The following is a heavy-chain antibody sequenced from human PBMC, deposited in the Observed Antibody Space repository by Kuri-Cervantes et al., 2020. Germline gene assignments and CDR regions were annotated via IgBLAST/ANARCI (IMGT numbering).Heavy chain of an antibody. CDR1: GGTFSRYG. J-gene: IGHJ6*02. CDR3: ASRGRGSGWPGWFYYGMAV. CDR2: IIPVFGTA. V-gene: IGHV1-69*13. D-gene: IGHD6-19*01. Sequence: SVKVSCKASGGTFSRYGINWVRQAPGQGLEWMGGIIPVFGTANYAQKFQDRVTITADESTSTGYMELSSLTSEDTALYYCASRGRGSGWPGWFYYGMAVWGQGTTVTVSS.